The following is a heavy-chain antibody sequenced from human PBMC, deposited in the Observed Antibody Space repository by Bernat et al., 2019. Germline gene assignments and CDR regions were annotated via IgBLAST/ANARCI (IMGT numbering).Heavy chain of an antibody. D-gene: IGHD6-19*01. J-gene: IGHJ4*02. CDR1: GFTFSSYG. V-gene: IGHV3-30*18. CDR3: AKGLNSGCAIDY. Sequence: QVQLVESGGGVVQPGRSLRLSCAASGFTFSSYGMHWVRQAPGKGLEWVAVISYDGSNKYYADSVKGRFTISRDNSKNTMYLKMNSLRAEDTAVYYCAKGLNSGCAIDYWGQGTLVTVSS. CDR2: ISYDGSNK.